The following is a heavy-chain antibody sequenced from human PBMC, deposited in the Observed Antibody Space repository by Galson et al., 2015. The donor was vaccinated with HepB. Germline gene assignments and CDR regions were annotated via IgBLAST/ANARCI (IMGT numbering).Heavy chain of an antibody. CDR1: GYTFTGYY. V-gene: IGHV1-2*02. Sequence: SVKVSCKASGYTFTGYYMHWVRQAPGQGLEWMGWINPNSGGTNYAQKFQGRVTMTRDTSISTAYMELSRLRSDDTAVYYCARDRITGGWAYYWGQGTLVTVSS. D-gene: IGHD7-27*01. CDR2: INPNSGGT. CDR3: ARDRITGGWAYY. J-gene: IGHJ4*02.